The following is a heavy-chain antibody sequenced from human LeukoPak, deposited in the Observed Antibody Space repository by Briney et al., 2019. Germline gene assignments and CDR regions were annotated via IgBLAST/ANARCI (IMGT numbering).Heavy chain of an antibody. V-gene: IGHV3-7*03. Sequence: GGSLRLSCAASGFTLSRYWMSWVRQAPGEGPEWVANIKQDESEKDYADSVRRRFTISRDNAKNSLFLQMNSLRAEDTALYYCATYSGVHHKTFDDWGQGTLVTVSS. D-gene: IGHD1-26*01. J-gene: IGHJ5*02. CDR3: ATYSGVHHKTFDD. CDR1: GFTLSRYW. CDR2: IKQDESEK.